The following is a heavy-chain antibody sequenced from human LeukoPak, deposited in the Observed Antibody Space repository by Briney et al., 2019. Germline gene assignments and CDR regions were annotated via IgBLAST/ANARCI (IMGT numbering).Heavy chain of an antibody. D-gene: IGHD2-21*01. CDR2: INPNSGGT. V-gene: IGHV1-2*02. Sequence: ASVKVSCKTSGYSFTDYYMHWVRQAPGQGLEWMGWINPNSGGTSSAQKFQGRVTMTRDTSITTVYMEVSWLTSDDTAIYYCARADRLDGGPYLIGPWGQGTLVTISS. CDR3: ARADRLDGGPYLIGP. J-gene: IGHJ5*02. CDR1: GYSFTDYY.